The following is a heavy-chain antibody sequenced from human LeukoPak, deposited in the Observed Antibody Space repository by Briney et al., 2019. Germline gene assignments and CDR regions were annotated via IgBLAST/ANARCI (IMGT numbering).Heavy chain of an antibody. V-gene: IGHV4-61*08. J-gene: IGHJ4*02. D-gene: IGHD2-15*01. CDR2: IYYSGSI. CDR3: ARGGGGSLLDY. CDR1: GGSISSGGYY. Sequence: SETLSLTCTVSGGSISSGGYYWSWIRQPPGKGLEWIGYIYYSGSINYNPSLKSRVTISVDTSKNQFSLKLSSVTAADTAVYYCARGGGGSLLDYWGQGTLVTVSS.